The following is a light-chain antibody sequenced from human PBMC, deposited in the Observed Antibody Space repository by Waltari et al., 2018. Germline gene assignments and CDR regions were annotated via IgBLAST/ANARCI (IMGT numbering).Light chain of an antibody. Sequence: QSALTQPASVSGSPGQSITISCTGTSSDIGGYDFVSWYQQHPGKAPKILIYDVTNRPSGVSYRFSGSKSGNTASLTISGLQAEDEADYYCCSYTSSDTLIFGGGTKVTVL. V-gene: IGLV2-14*03. CDR2: DVT. CDR1: SSDIGGYDF. CDR3: CSYTSSDTLI. J-gene: IGLJ2*01.